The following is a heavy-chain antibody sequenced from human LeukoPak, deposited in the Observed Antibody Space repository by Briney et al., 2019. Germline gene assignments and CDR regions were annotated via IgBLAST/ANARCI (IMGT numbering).Heavy chain of an antibody. J-gene: IGHJ4*02. CDR1: GFTFSSYA. Sequence: PGRSLRLSCAASGFTFSSYAMSWVRQAPGKGLEWVSGISGSGGSTYYADSVKGRFTISRDNSKNTLYLQMNSLRAEDTAVYYCAKGLLPSSGWSRGFDYWGQGTLVTVSS. D-gene: IGHD6-19*01. V-gene: IGHV3-23*01. CDR3: AKGLLPSSGWSRGFDY. CDR2: ISGSGGST.